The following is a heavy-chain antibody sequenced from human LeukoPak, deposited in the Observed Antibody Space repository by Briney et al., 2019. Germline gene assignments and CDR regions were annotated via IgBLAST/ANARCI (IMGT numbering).Heavy chain of an antibody. CDR1: GFTFSNYG. Sequence: PGGSLRLSCAASGFTFSNYGMHWVRQAPGKGLEWVAVIWYDGSNKYYADSVKGRFTISRDNAKNSLYLQMNSLRAEDTAVYYCASPVEDYWGQGTLVTVSS. CDR3: ASPVEDY. D-gene: IGHD5-24*01. J-gene: IGHJ4*02. V-gene: IGHV3-33*03. CDR2: IWYDGSNK.